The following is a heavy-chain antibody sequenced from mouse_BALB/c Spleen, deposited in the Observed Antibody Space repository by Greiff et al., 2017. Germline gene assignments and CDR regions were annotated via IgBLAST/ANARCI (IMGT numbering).Heavy chain of an antibody. CDR1: GFSLTGYG. V-gene: IGHV2-6-7*01. CDR3: ARDLYDYDYAMDY. Sequence: VHLVESGPGLVAPSQSLSITCTVSGFSLTGYGVNWVRQPPGKGLEWLGMIWGDGSTDYNSALKSSLSISKDNSKSQVFLKMNSLQTDDTARYYCARDLYDYDYAMDYWGQGTSVTVSS. J-gene: IGHJ4*01. CDR2: IWGDGST. D-gene: IGHD2-4*01.